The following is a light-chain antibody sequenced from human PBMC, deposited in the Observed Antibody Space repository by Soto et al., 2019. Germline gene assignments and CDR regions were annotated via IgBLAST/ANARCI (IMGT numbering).Light chain of an antibody. CDR3: QQSYSTPFT. Sequence: DIQMTQSPSSLSASVGDRVTITCRASQSISNYLNWYQQKPGKAPKLLIYAASSLQSGVPSRFSGSGSGTDFTLTISSLKPEDFATYYCQQSYSTPFTFGPGTKVDIK. V-gene: IGKV1-39*01. CDR1: QSISNY. J-gene: IGKJ3*01. CDR2: AAS.